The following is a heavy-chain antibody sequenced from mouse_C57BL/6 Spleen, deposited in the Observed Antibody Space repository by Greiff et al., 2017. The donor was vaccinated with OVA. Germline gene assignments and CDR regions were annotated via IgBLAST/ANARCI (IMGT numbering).Heavy chain of an antibody. D-gene: IGHD2-1*01. CDR1: GYSITSGYY. J-gene: IGHJ2*01. V-gene: IGHV3-6*01. CDR2: ISYDGSN. CDR3: ARDRGNYVPYYFDY. Sequence: LMESGPGLVKPSQSLSLTCSVTGYSITSGYYWNWIRQFPGNKLEWMGYISYDGSNNYNPSLKNRISITRDTSKNQFFLKLNSVTTEDTATYYCARDRGNYVPYYFDYWGQGTTLTVSS.